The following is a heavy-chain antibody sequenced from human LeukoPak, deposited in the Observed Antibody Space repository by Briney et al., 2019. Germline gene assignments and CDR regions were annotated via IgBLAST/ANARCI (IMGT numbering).Heavy chain of an antibody. J-gene: IGHJ4*02. D-gene: IGHD3-10*01. CDR3: ARDPHYYGSGLGGYFDY. CDR2: ISYDGSNK. V-gene: IGHV3-30*03. CDR1: GFTFSSYG. Sequence: GRSLRLSCAASGFTFSSYGMHWVRQAPGKGLEWVAVISYDGSNKYYADSVKGRFTISRDNSKNTLYLQMNSLRAEDTAVYYCARDPHYYGSGLGGYFDYWGQGTLVTVSS.